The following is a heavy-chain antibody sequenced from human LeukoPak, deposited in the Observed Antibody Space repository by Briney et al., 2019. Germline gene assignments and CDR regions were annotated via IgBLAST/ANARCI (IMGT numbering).Heavy chain of an antibody. V-gene: IGHV4-4*02. Sequence: PSGTLSLTCGVSGGSVTSTNWWTWVRQPPGKGLEWIGEVHLDGRTNYNPSLKSRLTMSVDLSENHISLKLTSVTAADTAVYYCAREGGFYRPLDYSGQGALVTVSS. CDR1: GGSVTSTNW. D-gene: IGHD3-3*01. CDR3: AREGGFYRPLDY. J-gene: IGHJ4*02. CDR2: VHLDGRT.